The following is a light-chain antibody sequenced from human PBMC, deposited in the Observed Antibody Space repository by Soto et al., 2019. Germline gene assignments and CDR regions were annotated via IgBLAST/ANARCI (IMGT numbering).Light chain of an antibody. Sequence: DIVMTQSPDSLAVSLGERATINCKSSQSVLYSSNNKNYLAWYQQKPGQPPKLLIYWASTRESGVPDRFSGSGSGTDFTLTISSLQAEDVGVYYCQQYYSTPGTFGQGTKVEIK. J-gene: IGKJ1*01. V-gene: IGKV4-1*01. CDR2: WAS. CDR3: QQYYSTPGT. CDR1: QSVLYSSNNKNY.